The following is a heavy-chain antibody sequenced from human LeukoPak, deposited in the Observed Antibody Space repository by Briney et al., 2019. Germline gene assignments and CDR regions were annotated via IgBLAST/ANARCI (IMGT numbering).Heavy chain of an antibody. D-gene: IGHD3-16*01. CDR1: GFTFSRFW. CDR2: IKQDGSEK. CDR3: ARGGEGYFDY. J-gene: IGHJ4*02. V-gene: IGHV3-7*01. Sequence: GGSLRLSCAASGFTFSRFWMTWVRQAPGKGLEWVANIKQDGSEKYYVDSVKGRFTISRDNAKNSLYLQMNSLRAEDTAVYYCARGGEGYFDYWGQGTLVTVSS.